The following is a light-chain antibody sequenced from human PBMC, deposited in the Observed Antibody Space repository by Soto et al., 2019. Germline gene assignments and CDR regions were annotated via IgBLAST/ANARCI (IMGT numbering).Light chain of an antibody. CDR1: QSVSSN. J-gene: IGKJ1*01. V-gene: IGKV3-20*01. Sequence: EIVLTQSPGPLSLSPGERATLSCRASQSVSSNLAWYQQKPGQAPRLLIYGASIRAAGVPDRFSGSGSGTEFTLTISRLEPEDFTVYYCHHYETFGQGTKVDIK. CDR2: GAS. CDR3: HHYET.